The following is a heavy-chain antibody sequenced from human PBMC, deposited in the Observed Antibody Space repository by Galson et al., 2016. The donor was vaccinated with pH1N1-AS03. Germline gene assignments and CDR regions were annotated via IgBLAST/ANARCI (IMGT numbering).Heavy chain of an antibody. CDR1: GFAFNNYA. J-gene: IGHJ4*02. CDR2: ISDSGDSA. Sequence: SLRLSCAASGFAFNNYAMSWVRQAPGAGLEWLSAISDSGDSAYYTDSVKGRFTISRDNSKNTLYLQMNRLRAEDTAVYYCARDQDYYDSSGNYDYWGQGTLVTVSS. D-gene: IGHD3-22*01. V-gene: IGHV3-23*01. CDR3: ARDQDYYDSSGNYDY.